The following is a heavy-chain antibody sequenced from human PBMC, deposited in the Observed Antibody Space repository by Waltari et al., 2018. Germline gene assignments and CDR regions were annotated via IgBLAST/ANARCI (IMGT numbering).Heavy chain of an antibody. CDR2: IKTRTDGETT. V-gene: IGHV3-15*07. J-gene: IGHJ4*02. D-gene: IGHD4-17*01. CDR1: GFHFTNAW. CDR3: ATGTMTLVTPFF. Sequence: EVQLVESGGGLVKPGGSLRLSCAASGFHFTNAWMNWVRQAPGRGLEWVGRIKTRTDGETTDYAASVKDRFTISRDDSKNTVYLQLTGLKTEDTAVYYCATGTMTLVTPFFWGQGTLVTVSS.